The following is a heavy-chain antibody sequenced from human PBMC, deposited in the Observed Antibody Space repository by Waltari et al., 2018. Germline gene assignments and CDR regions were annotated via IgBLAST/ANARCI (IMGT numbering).Heavy chain of an antibody. J-gene: IGHJ4*02. CDR3: ARGAFRAYQPLLYFDY. CDR2: IYSGGST. CDR1: GFTVRSNY. Sequence: ELQLVETGGGLVRPGGSLRLSCAATGFTVRSNYINWVRRATGKGPEWLSVIYSGGSTDYAESVKGRFTISRDNSKNTLYLQMDSLTAEDTAIYYCARGAFRAYQPLLYFDYWGLGTPVTVSS. V-gene: IGHV3-53*02. D-gene: IGHD2-15*01.